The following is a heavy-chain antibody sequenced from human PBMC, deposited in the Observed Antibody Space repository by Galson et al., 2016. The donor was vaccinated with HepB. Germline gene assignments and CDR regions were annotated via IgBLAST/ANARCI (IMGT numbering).Heavy chain of an antibody. D-gene: IGHD3-10*01. CDR2: INGDGTIT. J-gene: IGHJ5*02. CDR1: GFTFSTNW. CDR3: ARDRGGSAGAFKWFDP. Sequence: SLRLSCAASGFTFSTNWMHWVRQAPGKGLVWVSRINGDGTITDYADSVKGRFTISRDNAENTLYLQMNSLRVEDTAVYYCARDRGGSAGAFKWFDPWGQGTLVTVSS. V-gene: IGHV3-74*01.